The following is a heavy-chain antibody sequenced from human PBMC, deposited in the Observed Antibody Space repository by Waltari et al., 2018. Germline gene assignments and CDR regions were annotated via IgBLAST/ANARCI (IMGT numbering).Heavy chain of an antibody. V-gene: IGHV3-23*03. Sequence: EVQLLESGGGLVQPGGSLRLSCAASGFTFSSYAMSWVRQAPGKGLEWVSVIYSGGSTYYADSLKGRFTISRDNSKNTLYLQMNSLRAEDTAVYYCAKGGCGGDCYPYYYYYYMDVWGKGTTVTVSS. CDR2: IYSGGST. CDR3: AKGGCGGDCYPYYYYYYMDV. J-gene: IGHJ6*03. D-gene: IGHD2-21*01. CDR1: GFTFSSYA.